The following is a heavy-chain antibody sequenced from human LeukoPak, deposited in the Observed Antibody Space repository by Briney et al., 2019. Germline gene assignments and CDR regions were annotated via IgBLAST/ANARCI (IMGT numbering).Heavy chain of an antibody. CDR3: ARGRLGGGHYYGMDV. CDR1: GGSFSGYY. Sequence: KPSETLSLTCAVYGGSFSGYYWSWIRRPPGKGLEWIGEINHSGSTNYNPSLKSRVTISVDTSKNQFSLKLSSVTAADTAVYYCARGRLGGGHYYGMDVWGQGTTVTVSS. V-gene: IGHV4-34*01. J-gene: IGHJ6*02. D-gene: IGHD3-16*01. CDR2: INHSGST.